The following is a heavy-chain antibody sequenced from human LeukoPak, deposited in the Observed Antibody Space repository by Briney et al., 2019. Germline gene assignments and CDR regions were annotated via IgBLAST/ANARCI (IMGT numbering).Heavy chain of an antibody. J-gene: IGHJ3*02. CDR2: IKQDGSEK. V-gene: IGHV3-7*01. CDR1: VFTLSTYL. Sequence: PGGSLRLSCAASVFTLSTYLMSSVRQAPGTGLEWVANIKQDGSEKYYVDSLKGRFTISRDNAKNPLYLQMNSLRAEDTAVYYCARDADLGTTLTGAFDIWGQGTMVTVSS. CDR3: ARDADLGTTLTGAFDI. D-gene: IGHD5-24*01.